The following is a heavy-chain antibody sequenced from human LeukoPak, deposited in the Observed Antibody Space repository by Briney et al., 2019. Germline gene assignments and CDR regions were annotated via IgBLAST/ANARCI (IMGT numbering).Heavy chain of an antibody. J-gene: IGHJ6*02. D-gene: IGHD6-19*01. CDR2: IRSKAYGGTT. V-gene: IGHV3-49*04. CDR1: GFTFGDYA. CDR3: TRDEYGSYYGMDV. Sequence: GRSLRLSCTASGFTFGDYAMSWVRQAPGKGLEWVGFIRSKAYGGTTEYAASVKGRFTISRDDSKSIAYLQMNSLKTEDTAVYYCTRDEYGSYYGMDVWGQGTTVTVSS.